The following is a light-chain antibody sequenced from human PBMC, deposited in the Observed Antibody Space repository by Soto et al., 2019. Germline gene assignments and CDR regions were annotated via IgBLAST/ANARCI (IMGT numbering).Light chain of an antibody. CDR1: QRVSDN. J-gene: IGKJ2*01. Sequence: EIVMTQSPATLSVSPGERATLSCRASQRVSDNFAWYRQKPGQAPTLLIYGASTRATGIPARFSGSESGTEFTLTISSLQSEDFAVYYCQQYNNWPYTFGQGTKLEIK. CDR2: GAS. V-gene: IGKV3-15*01. CDR3: QQYNNWPYT.